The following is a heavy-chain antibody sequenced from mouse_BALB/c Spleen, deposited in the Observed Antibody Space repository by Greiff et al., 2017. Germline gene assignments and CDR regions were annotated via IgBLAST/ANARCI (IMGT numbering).Heavy chain of an antibody. D-gene: IGHD1-1*01. J-gene: IGHJ2*01. CDR2: ISSGGST. CDR1: GFTFSSYA. Sequence: EVKLMESGGGLVKPGGSLKLSCAASGFTFSSYAMSWVRQTPEKRLEWVASISSGGSTYYPDSVKGRFTISRDNARNILYLQMSSLRSEDTAMYYCARGPYYYGSSYGYFDYWGQGTTLTVSS. CDR3: ARGPYYYGSSYGYFDY. V-gene: IGHV5-6-5*01.